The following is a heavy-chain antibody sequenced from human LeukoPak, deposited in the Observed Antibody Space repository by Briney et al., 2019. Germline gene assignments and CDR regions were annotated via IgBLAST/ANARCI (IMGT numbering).Heavy chain of an antibody. V-gene: IGHV3-23*01. CDR3: AKDPRSGYESVYSWFDP. D-gene: IGHD3-3*01. Sequence: GGSLRLSCAASGFTFSSYAMSWVRQAPGKGLEWVSAISGSGVNTYYVDSVKGRFTISRDNSKNTLYLQMNSLRAEDTAVYYCAKDPRSGYESVYSWFDPWGQGTLVTVSS. J-gene: IGHJ5*02. CDR1: GFTFSSYA. CDR2: ISGSGVNT.